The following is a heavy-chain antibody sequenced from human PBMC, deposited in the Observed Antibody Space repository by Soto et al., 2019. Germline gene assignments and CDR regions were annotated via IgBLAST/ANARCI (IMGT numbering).Heavy chain of an antibody. CDR3: ARLYDFWSGKPSYGMDV. V-gene: IGHV1-8*01. J-gene: IGHJ6*02. D-gene: IGHD3-3*01. CDR1: GYTFTSYD. Sequence: QVQLVQSGAEVKKPGASVKVSCKASGYTFTSYDINWVRQATGQGLEWMGWMNPNSGNTGYAQKFQGRVTMTRNTSISTAYREPRSLRSEDTAVYYCARLYDFWSGKPSYGMDVWGQGTTVTVSS. CDR2: MNPNSGNT.